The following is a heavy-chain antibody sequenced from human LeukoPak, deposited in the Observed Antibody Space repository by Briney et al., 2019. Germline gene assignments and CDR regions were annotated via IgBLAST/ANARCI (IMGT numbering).Heavy chain of an antibody. V-gene: IGHV4-59*08. D-gene: IGHD6-19*01. CDR1: GASTSRCY. J-gene: IGHJ4*02. CDR2: IYNGGST. CDR3: AQTTGWPGFDY. Sequence: PSETLSLTCIVSGASTSRCYWSWIRQPPGKGLEWIGYIYNGGSTKYNPSLKSRVTISVETSKNQLSLKLTSLTAADTATYYCAQTTGWPGFDYWGQGALVTVSS.